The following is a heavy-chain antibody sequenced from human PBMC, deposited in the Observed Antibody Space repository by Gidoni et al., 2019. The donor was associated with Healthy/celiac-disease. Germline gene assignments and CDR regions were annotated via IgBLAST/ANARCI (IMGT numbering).Heavy chain of an antibody. D-gene: IGHD6-6*01. Sequence: QVQLVESGGGVVQPGRSLRLSCAASGFTFSSYGMHWVRQAAGKGLEWVAVISYDGSNKYYADSVKGRFTISRDNSKNTLYLQMNSLRAEDTAVYYCAKEPRGAARRFDYWGQGTLVTVSS. CDR3: AKEPRGAARRFDY. CDR1: GFTFSSYG. V-gene: IGHV3-30*18. CDR2: ISYDGSNK. J-gene: IGHJ4*02.